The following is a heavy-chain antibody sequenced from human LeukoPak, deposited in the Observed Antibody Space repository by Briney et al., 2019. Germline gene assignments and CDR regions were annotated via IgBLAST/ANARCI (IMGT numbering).Heavy chain of an antibody. Sequence: SETLSLTCTGSGASLCPFHLTWSRQPAGGGPEWLGLIYSSVSTLFNPSPKSLVAMSADLPKNQLSRELTPLTPSDSPWYHCARKDRDYWGRGTLVTVSS. CDR1: GASLCPFH. CDR2: IYSSVST. J-gene: IGHJ4*02. CDR3: ARKDRDY. V-gene: IGHV4-4*07.